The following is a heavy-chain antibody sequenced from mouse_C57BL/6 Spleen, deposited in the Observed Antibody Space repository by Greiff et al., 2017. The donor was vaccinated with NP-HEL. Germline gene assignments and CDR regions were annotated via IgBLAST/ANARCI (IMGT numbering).Heavy chain of an antibody. V-gene: IGHV1-52*01. D-gene: IGHD1-1*01. Sequence: QVQLKQPGAELVRPGSSVKLSCKASGYTFTSYWMHWVKQTPIQGLEWLGNIDPSDSETHYNQKFKDKATLTVDTSSSTAYMQLSSLTSEDSAVDYCARGSYVNDCDYWGQGTTLTVSS. J-gene: IGHJ2*01. CDR2: IDPSDSET. CDR3: ARGSYVNDCDY. CDR1: GYTFTSYW.